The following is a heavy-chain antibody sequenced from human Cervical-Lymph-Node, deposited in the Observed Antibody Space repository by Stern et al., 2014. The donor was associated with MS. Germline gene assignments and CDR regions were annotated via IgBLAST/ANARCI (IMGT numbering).Heavy chain of an antibody. J-gene: IGHJ4*02. D-gene: IGHD3-22*01. V-gene: IGHV1-69*06. Sequence: QVQLVQSGAEVKKPGSSVKVSCKASGDTLSSYTISWVRQAPGQGLEWMGGIVPLSGAVNYAQKFQGRVTITADKSTSTAYMELSSLRSEDTAVYYCATPNYHDISGYFLRDRGRAFDYWGQGTLVIVSS. CDR3: ATPNYHDISGYFLRDRGRAFDY. CDR2: IVPLSGAV. CDR1: GDTLSSYT.